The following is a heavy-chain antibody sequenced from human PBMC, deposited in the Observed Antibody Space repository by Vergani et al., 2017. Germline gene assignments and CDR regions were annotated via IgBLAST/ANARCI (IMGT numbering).Heavy chain of an antibody. CDR1: GYTLTELS. Sequence: QVQLVQSGAEVKKPGASVKVSCKVSGYTLTELSMHWVRQAPGKGLEWMGGFDPEDGETIYAQKFQGRVTMTEDTSTDTAYMELSSLRSEDTAVYYCARDRGCSSTSCYRPGGSGYYYYYYMDVWGKGTTVTVSS. CDR2: FDPEDGET. V-gene: IGHV1-24*01. CDR3: ARDRGCSSTSCYRPGGSGYYYYYYMDV. J-gene: IGHJ6*03. D-gene: IGHD2-2*01.